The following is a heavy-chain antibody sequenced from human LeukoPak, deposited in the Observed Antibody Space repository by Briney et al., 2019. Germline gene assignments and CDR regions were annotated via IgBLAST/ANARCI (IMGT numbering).Heavy chain of an antibody. V-gene: IGHV4-61*02. CDR3: ARGPYSYDSSGAFDI. J-gene: IGHJ3*02. Sequence: SETLSLTCTVSGGSIGSGSYYWSWIRQPAGKGLEWIGRISSSGSTNYNPSLKSRVTISVDTSKNQFSLKLSSVTAADTAAYFCARGPYSYDSSGAFDIWGQGTMVTVSS. D-gene: IGHD3-22*01. CDR2: ISSSGST. CDR1: GGSIGSGSYY.